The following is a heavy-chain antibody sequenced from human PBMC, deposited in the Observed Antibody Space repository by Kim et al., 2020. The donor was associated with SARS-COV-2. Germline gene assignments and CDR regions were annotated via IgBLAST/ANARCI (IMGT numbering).Heavy chain of an antibody. D-gene: IGHD6-13*01. Sequence: AQKLQGRVTMTTDTSTSTAYMGLRSLRSDDTAVYYCASGDSSSWYPVFDYWGQGTLVTVSS. J-gene: IGHJ4*02. CDR3: ASGDSSSWYPVFDY. V-gene: IGHV1-18*01.